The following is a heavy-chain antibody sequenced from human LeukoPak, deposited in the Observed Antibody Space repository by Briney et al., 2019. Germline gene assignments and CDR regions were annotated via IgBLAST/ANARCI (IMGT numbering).Heavy chain of an antibody. Sequence: GGSLRLSCAASGFTFDDYAVHWVRQAPGKGLEWVSGISWNSGSIGYADSVKGRFTISRDNAKNSLYLQMNSLRAEDTALYYCVKDLGGSGSYHGGMDVWGQGTTVTVSS. CDR1: GFTFDDYA. CDR3: VKDLGGSGSYHGGMDV. V-gene: IGHV3-9*01. D-gene: IGHD3-10*01. J-gene: IGHJ6*02. CDR2: ISWNSGSI.